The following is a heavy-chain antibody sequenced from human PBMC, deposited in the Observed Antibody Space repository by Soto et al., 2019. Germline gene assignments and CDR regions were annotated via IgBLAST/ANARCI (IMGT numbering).Heavy chain of an antibody. D-gene: IGHD2-15*01. V-gene: IGHV3-66*01. CDR1: GFIVSDTY. J-gene: IGHJ3*02. CDR3: AREPRYCRGGSCSITGDAYDI. CDR2: ISNRGDT. Sequence: GGSLRLSCTASGFIVSDTYVNWVRQAPGKGLEWVSVISNRGDTHYADSVRGRFSLSRDISDNTLHLQMNNLRVEDTAVYYCAREPRYCRGGSCSITGDAYDIWGQGTMVTVSS.